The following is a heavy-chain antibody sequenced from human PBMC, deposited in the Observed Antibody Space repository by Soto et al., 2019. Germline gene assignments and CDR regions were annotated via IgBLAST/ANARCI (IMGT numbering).Heavy chain of an antibody. Sequence: QVQLVESGGGVVQPGRSLRLSCAASGFTFSTYAMHWVRQAPGKGLEWVAVISSDGSNNYYADSVKGRFTISRDNSKNTLYLQMNSLRVEDTAVYYCARMEWAVGGTYNFDYWGKGTLVTVSA. CDR1: GFTFSTYA. J-gene: IGHJ4*02. D-gene: IGHD6-19*01. V-gene: IGHV3-30-3*01. CDR3: ARMEWAVGGTYNFDY. CDR2: ISSDGSNN.